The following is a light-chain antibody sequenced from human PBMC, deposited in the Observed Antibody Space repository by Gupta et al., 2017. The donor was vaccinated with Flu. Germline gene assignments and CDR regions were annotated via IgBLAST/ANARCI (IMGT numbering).Light chain of an antibody. V-gene: IGKV2-30*01. J-gene: IGKJ2*02. CDR3: MRGKHPWT. CDR1: QSRVDNDGKTY. Sequence: DVAMSQSPLLLPVTLGQPSSITCRSSQSRVDNDGKTYLNWFEQRPGQAPRRLIYEVSNRDAGVPDRFSGSGSGSGTDFTLKSSRGEAEDVGVYYGMRGKHPWTFGQGTKLEIK. CDR2: EVS.